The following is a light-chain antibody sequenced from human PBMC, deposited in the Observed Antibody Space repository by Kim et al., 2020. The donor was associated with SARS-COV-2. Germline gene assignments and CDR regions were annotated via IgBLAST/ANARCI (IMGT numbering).Light chain of an antibody. Sequence: DIQMTQSPSSLSASVGDRVTITCRASQSISNYLNWYQQKPGKAPNLLIYATSSLQSGVPSRFGGSGSGTDFTLTITGLQFEDFATYYCQQTNSIPLTFGGGTKVDIK. V-gene: IGKV1-39*01. J-gene: IGKJ4*01. CDR2: ATS. CDR1: QSISNY. CDR3: QQTNSIPLT.